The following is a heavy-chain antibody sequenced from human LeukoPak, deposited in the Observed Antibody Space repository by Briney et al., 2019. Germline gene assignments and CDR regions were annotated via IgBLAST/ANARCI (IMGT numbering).Heavy chain of an antibody. V-gene: IGHV3-48*03. CDR3: ARDPQYYDILTGYYYYYGMDV. CDR1: GFTFSSYE. D-gene: IGHD3-9*01. CDR2: ISSSGSTI. J-gene: IGHJ6*02. Sequence: GGSLRLSCAASGFTFSSYEMNWVRQAPGKGLEWVSYISSSGSTIYYADSVKGRFTISRDNAKNSLYLQMNSLRAEDTAVYYCARDPQYYDILTGYYYYYGMDVWGQGTTVTVSS.